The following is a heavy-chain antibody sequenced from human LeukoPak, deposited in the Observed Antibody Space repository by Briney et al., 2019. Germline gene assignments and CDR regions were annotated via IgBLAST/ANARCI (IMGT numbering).Heavy chain of an antibody. J-gene: IGHJ4*02. CDR2: INPNSGGT. CDR1: VYTSTRYY. D-gene: IGHD1-1*01. V-gene: IGHV1-2*02. CDR3: ARDHLPLLCMMEH. Sequence: ASVKVSCKASVYTSTRYYMHWVRQAPGQGLEWMGWINPNSGGTNYAQKFQGRVTMTRDTSFSTAYMELSRLRSDDTAVYYCARDHLPLLCMMEHWGLGTLVTVSS.